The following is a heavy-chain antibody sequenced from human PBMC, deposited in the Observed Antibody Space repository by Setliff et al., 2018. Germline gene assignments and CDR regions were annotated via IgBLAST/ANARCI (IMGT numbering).Heavy chain of an antibody. CDR2: IYYSGST. J-gene: IGHJ6*03. D-gene: IGHD6-19*01. CDR1: GGSISSSSYY. Sequence: KTSETLSLTCTVSGGSISSSSYYWGWIRQPPGKGLEWIGSIYYSGSTYYNPSLKSRVTISVDTSKNQFSLKLSSVTAADTAVYYCARATSGWYSAYYYYMDVWGKGTTVTVSS. V-gene: IGHV4-39*01. CDR3: ARATSGWYSAYYYYMDV.